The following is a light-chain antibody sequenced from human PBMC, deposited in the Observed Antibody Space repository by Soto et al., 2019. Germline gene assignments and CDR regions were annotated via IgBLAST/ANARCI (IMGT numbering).Light chain of an antibody. CDR2: EGS. CDR3: CSYAGSSNWV. V-gene: IGLV2-23*01. J-gene: IGLJ3*02. CDR1: SSDVGSYNL. Sequence: QSVLTQPASVSGSPGQSITISCTGTSSDVGSYNLVSWYQQHPGKAPKLMIYEGSKRPSGVSNRFSGSKSGNTASLTISGLQAEDEDDYYCCSYAGSSNWVFGGGNKVTVL.